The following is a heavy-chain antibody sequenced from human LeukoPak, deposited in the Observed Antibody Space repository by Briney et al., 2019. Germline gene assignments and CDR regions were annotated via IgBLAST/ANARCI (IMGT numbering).Heavy chain of an antibody. CDR2: IYYSGST. V-gene: IGHV4-34*01. J-gene: IGHJ3*02. CDR1: GGSFSGYY. D-gene: IGHD2-2*01. Sequence: SETLSLTCAVYGGSFSGYYWSWIRQPPGKGLEWIGSIYYSGSTYYNPSLKSRVTISVDTSKNQFSLKLSSVTAADTAVYYCGSARYCSSTSCYRGHAFDIWGQGTMVTVSS. CDR3: GSARYCSSTSCYRGHAFDI.